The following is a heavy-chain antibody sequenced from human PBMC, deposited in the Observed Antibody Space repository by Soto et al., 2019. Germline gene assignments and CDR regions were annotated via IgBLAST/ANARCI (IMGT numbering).Heavy chain of an antibody. D-gene: IGHD4-17*01. Sequence: ASVKVSCKASEYTFTTNFIHWVRQAPGQGLEWMGIISPSGSPRYAQKFQGRVTMTRDTSTSTVYMQLSSLKSEDTAVYYCARNYGDYQEYLRPWGQGTLVTVSS. CDR1: EYTFTTNF. CDR2: ISPSGSP. V-gene: IGHV1-46*01. J-gene: IGHJ1*01. CDR3: ARNYGDYQEYLRP.